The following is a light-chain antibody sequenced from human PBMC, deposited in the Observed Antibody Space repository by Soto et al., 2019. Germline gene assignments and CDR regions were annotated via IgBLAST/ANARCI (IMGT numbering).Light chain of an antibody. CDR2: AAS. J-gene: IGKJ1*01. V-gene: IGKV1-39*01. CDR1: KRISTH. CDR3: QPRHTTPWT. Sequence: RTSKRISTHLNWYHQKPGKAPKLLIYAASSLQSGVPSRFSGSGPGTAFTLTMRTLHPDESAPPNCQPRHTTPWTFAQGTKVDIK.